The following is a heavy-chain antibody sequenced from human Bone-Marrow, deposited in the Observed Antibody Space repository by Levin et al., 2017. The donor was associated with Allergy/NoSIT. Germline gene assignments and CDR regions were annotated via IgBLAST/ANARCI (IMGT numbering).Heavy chain of an antibody. J-gene: IGHJ3*02. V-gene: IGHV3-7*02. CDR1: GFSISRYW. D-gene: IGHD3-10*01. Sequence: GGSLRLTCAASGFSISRYWMSWVRQSPERGLEWVANINKDESEKYYLESVKGRFTVSRDNAKNSLFLQMNSLRAEDTAVYFCARAPLLWFGNYFDVLDIWGPGTMVSVSS. CDR3: ARAPLLWFGNYFDVLDI. CDR2: INKDESEK.